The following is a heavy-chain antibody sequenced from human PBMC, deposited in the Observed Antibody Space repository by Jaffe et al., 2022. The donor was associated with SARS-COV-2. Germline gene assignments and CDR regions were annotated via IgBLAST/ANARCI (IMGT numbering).Heavy chain of an antibody. V-gene: IGHV3-21*01. J-gene: IGHJ5*02. CDR3: ARDSDRGYDILTGYFDP. Sequence: EVQLVESGGGLVKPGGSLRLSCAASGFTFSSYSMNWVRQAPGKGLEWVSSISSSSSYIYYADSVKGRFTISRDNAKNSLYLQMNSLRAEDTAVYYCARDSDRGYDILTGYFDPWGQGTLVTVSS. CDR1: GFTFSSYS. CDR2: ISSSSSYI. D-gene: IGHD3-9*01.